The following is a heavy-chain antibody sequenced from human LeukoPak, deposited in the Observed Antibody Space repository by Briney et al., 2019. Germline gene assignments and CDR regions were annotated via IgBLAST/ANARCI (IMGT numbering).Heavy chain of an antibody. V-gene: IGHV4-4*07. J-gene: IGHJ6*02. CDR1: GGSISSYY. CDR2: IYTSGST. Sequence: SETLSLTCTVSGGSISSYYWSWIRQPAGKGLEWIGRIYTSGSTNYNPSLKSRVTMSVDTSKNQFSLKLSSVTAADTAVYYCARDDTRSSSSYYYYGMDVWGQGTTVTVSS. CDR3: ARDDTRSSSSYYYYGMDV. D-gene: IGHD6-6*01.